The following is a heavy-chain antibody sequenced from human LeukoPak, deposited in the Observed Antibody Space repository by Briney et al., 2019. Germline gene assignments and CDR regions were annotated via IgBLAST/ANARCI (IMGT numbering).Heavy chain of an antibody. J-gene: IGHJ3*02. CDR2: IIPILGIA. Sequence: SVKVSCKASGGTFSSYTISWVRQAPGQGLEWMGRIIPILGIANYAQKFQGRVTITADKSTSTAYMELSSLRSEDTAVYYCARTPPHLAYCGGDCYFGAFDIWGQGTMVTVSS. D-gene: IGHD2-21*01. CDR1: GGTFSSYT. CDR3: ARTPPHLAYCGGDCYFGAFDI. V-gene: IGHV1-69*02.